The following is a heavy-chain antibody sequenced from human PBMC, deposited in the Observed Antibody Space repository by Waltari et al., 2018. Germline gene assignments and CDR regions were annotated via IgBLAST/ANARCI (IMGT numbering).Heavy chain of an antibody. D-gene: IGHD2-8*01. CDR2: IIPILGIA. V-gene: IGHV1-69*08. J-gene: IGHJ4*02. Sequence: QVQLVQSGAEVKKPGSSVKVSCKASGGTFSSYTISWVRQAPGQGLEWMGRIIPILGIANYAPKFQGRVTITADKSTSTAYMELSSLRSEDTAVYYCARDSGCTNGVCYASFGYWGQGTLVTVSS. CDR3: ARDSGCTNGVCYASFGY. CDR1: GGTFSSYT.